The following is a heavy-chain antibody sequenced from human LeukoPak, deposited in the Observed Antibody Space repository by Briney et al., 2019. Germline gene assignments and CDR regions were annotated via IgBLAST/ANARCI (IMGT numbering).Heavy chain of an antibody. CDR2: IYYSGST. D-gene: IGHD3-10*01. CDR1: GGSISSYY. Sequence: SETLSLTCTVSGGSISSYYWSWIRQPPGKGLEWIGYIYYSGSTNYNPSLKSRVTISVDTSKNQFSLKLSSVTAADTAVYYCARGFIRAWYFDLWGRVTLVTVSS. V-gene: IGHV4-59*01. CDR3: ARGFIRAWYFDL. J-gene: IGHJ2*01.